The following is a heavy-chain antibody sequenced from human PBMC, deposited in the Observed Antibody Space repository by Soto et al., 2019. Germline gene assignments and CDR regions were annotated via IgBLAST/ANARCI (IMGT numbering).Heavy chain of an antibody. CDR2: INHSGST. J-gene: IGHJ4*02. Sequence: SETLSLTCAVYGGSFSGYYWSWIRQPPGKGLEWIGEINHSGSTNYNPSLKSRVTISVDTSKNQFSLKLSSVTAADTAVYYCVIGFDYYDSSGFDYWGQGTLVTGSS. CDR3: VIGFDYYDSSGFDY. CDR1: GGSFSGYY. V-gene: IGHV4-34*01. D-gene: IGHD3-22*01.